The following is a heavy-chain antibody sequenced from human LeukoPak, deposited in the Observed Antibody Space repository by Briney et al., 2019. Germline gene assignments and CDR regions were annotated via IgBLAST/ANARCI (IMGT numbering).Heavy chain of an antibody. D-gene: IGHD3-16*02. Sequence: GSLRLSCAASGFTFSDYYMSRIRQAPGKGLEWVSYISSSGSTIYYADSVKGRFTISRDNAKNSLYLQMNSLRAEDTAVYYCARVGDYVWGSYRYYFDYWGQGTLVTVSS. CDR3: ARVGDYVWGSYRYYFDY. J-gene: IGHJ4*02. V-gene: IGHV3-11*01. CDR1: GFTFSDYY. CDR2: ISSSGSTI.